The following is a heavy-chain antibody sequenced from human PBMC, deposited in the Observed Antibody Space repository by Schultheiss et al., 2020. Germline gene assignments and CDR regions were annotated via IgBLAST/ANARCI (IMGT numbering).Heavy chain of an antibody. D-gene: IGHD4-17*01. CDR1: GFTFSSYG. J-gene: IGHJ4*02. V-gene: IGHV3-30*18. Sequence: WGSLRLSFAASGFTFSSYGMHWVRQAPGKGLEWVAVISYDGSNKYYADSVKGRFTISRDNSKNTLYLQMNSLRAEDTAVYYCAKDQHGDYDWGQGTLVTVSS. CDR3: AKDQHGDYD. CDR2: ISYDGSNK.